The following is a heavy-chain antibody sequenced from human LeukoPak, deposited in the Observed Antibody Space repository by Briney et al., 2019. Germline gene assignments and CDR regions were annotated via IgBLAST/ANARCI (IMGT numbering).Heavy chain of an antibody. V-gene: IGHV3-15*04. D-gene: IGHD3-3*01. Sequence: GGSLRLSCEASGLSFTNAWMSWVRQAPGKGLEWVGRIEIKSDDETTDYAAPVRGRFTVSRDDSKNTVYLQMNSLKTEDTAVYYCTTDHRTISGVVTPDYWGQGTLVTVSS. CDR2: IEIKSDDETT. CDR1: GLSFTNAW. CDR3: TTDHRTISGVVTPDY. J-gene: IGHJ4*02.